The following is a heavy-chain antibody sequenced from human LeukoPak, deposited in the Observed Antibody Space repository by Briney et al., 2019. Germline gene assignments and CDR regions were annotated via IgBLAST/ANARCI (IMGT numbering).Heavy chain of an antibody. CDR3: AKDFVVRDYDILTGYAKPDY. CDR1: GFTFSSYG. D-gene: IGHD3-9*01. J-gene: IGHJ4*02. CDR2: ISYDGSYK. V-gene: IGHV3-30*18. Sequence: GGSLRLSCAASGFTFSSYGMHWVRQAPGKGLEWVAVISYDGSYKYYADSVKGRFTISGDNSKNTLYLQMNSLRAEDTAVYYCAKDFVVRDYDILTGYAKPDYWGQGTLVTVSS.